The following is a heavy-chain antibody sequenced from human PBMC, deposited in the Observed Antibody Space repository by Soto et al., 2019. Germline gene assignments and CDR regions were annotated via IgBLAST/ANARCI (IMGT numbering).Heavy chain of an antibody. CDR2: ISAYNGNT. Sequence: GASVKVSCKASGYTFTSYGISWVRQAPGQGLEWMGWISAYNGNTNYAQKLQGRVTMTTDTSTSTAYMELRSLRSDDTAVYYCAREVSGIVVGVVTTIPDYYMDVWGKGTTVTVSS. J-gene: IGHJ6*03. D-gene: IGHD3-3*01. CDR3: AREVSGIVVGVVTTIPDYYMDV. CDR1: GYTFTSYG. V-gene: IGHV1-18*01.